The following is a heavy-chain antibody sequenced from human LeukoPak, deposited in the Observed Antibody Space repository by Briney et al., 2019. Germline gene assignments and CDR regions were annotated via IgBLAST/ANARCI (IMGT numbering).Heavy chain of an antibody. CDR3: AFDSGYDRTYYYYGMDV. CDR1: GGSFSSYA. CDR2: IIPILGIA. Sequence: SVKVSCKASGGSFSSYAISWVRQAPGQGLEWMGRIIPILGIANYAQKFQGRVTITADKSTSTAYMELSSLRSEDTAVYYCAFDSGYDRTYYYYGMDVWGQGTTVTVSS. V-gene: IGHV1-69*04. J-gene: IGHJ6*02. D-gene: IGHD5-12*01.